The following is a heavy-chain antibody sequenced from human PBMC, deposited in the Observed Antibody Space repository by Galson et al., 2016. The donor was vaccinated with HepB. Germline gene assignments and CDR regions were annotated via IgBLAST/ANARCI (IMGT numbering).Heavy chain of an antibody. V-gene: IGHV4-34*01. CDR3: ARGPSLYIEY. J-gene: IGHJ4*02. CDR1: GGSFSGDY. Sequence: ETLSLTCGVYGGSFSGDYWYWIRQSPGKGLEWIGEINHTGSTNYNPSLKRRDTISADTSKKQISLTLSSVTAADTAVYSCARGPSLYIEYWGQGTLVTVSS. CDR2: INHTGST.